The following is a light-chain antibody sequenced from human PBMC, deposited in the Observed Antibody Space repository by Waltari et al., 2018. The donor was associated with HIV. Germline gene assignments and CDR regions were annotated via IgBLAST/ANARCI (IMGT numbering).Light chain of an antibody. CDR3: QSYDSSLSGSI. Sequence: QSVLTQPPSVSGAPGQRVTISCTGSSPNIGAGSAVPWYQQLPGTAPNLLINGNINRPSGVPDRFSDSKSGTSASLAITGLQAEDEADYYCQSYDSSLSGSIFGGGTKLTVL. CDR1: SPNIGAGSA. CDR2: GNI. V-gene: IGLV1-40*01. J-gene: IGLJ2*01.